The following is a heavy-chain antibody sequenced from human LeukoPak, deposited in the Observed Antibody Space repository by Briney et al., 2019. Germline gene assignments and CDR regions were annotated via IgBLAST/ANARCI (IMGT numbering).Heavy chain of an antibody. CDR3: ARDGNTYYYYHYMDV. Sequence: PGGSLRLSCAASGFTFSDYNMNWVRQAPGKGLEWVSYITNGGSTIHHADSVKGRFTISRDNAKKTLYLQMNSLRAEDTAVYYCARDGNTYYYYHYMDVWGKGTTVTVSS. J-gene: IGHJ6*03. D-gene: IGHD1/OR15-1a*01. CDR2: ITNGGSTI. CDR1: GFTFSDYN. V-gene: IGHV3-11*04.